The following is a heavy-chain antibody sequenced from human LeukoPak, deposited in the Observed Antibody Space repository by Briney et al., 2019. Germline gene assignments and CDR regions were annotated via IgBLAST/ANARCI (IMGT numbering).Heavy chain of an antibody. Sequence: PGGSLRLSCAASGFTFSSYGMHWVRQAPGKGLEWVAVIWYDGSNKYYADSVKGRFTISRDNSKSTLYLQMNSLRAEDTAVYYCAKDRGYCSGGSCYFGSYFDYWGQGTLVTVSS. CDR1: GFTFSSYG. D-gene: IGHD2-15*01. CDR3: AKDRGYCSGGSCYFGSYFDY. CDR2: IWYDGSNK. V-gene: IGHV3-33*06. J-gene: IGHJ4*02.